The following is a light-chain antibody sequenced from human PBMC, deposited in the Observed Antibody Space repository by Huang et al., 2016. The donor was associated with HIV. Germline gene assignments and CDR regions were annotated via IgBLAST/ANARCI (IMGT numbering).Light chain of an antibody. V-gene: IGKV3-20*01. Sequence: RASQSVSSSYLAWYQQKPGQAPRLLMYGASSRATDIPDRFSGSGSGTDFTLTISRLEPEDFAVYYCQQYGSSPRYTFGQGTKLEIK. CDR3: QQYGSSPRYT. CDR1: QSVSSSY. J-gene: IGKJ2*01. CDR2: GAS.